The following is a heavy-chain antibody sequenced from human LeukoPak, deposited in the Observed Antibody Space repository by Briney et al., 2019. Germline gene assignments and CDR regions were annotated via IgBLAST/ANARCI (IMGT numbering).Heavy chain of an antibody. CDR1: GFTFSSYA. V-gene: IGHV3-30*04. CDR3: AKEGYYGSGSFPDY. Sequence: GGSLRLSCAASGFTFSSYAMHWVRQAPGKGLEWVAVVSYDGSNKYYADSVKGRFTISRDNSKNTLDLQMNSLRAEDTAVYYSAKEGYYGSGSFPDYWGQGTLVTVSS. D-gene: IGHD3-10*01. CDR2: VSYDGSNK. J-gene: IGHJ4*02.